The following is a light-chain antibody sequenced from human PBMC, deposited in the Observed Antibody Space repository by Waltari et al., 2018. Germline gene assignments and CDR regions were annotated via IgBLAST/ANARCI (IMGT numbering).Light chain of an antibody. J-gene: IGLJ2*01. V-gene: IGLV2-8*01. CDR1: SRDVGGYKY. Sequence: QSALTQPPSASGSPGQSVTISCTGTSRDVGGYKYVSWYQQHPGKAPRVIIYEVNRLPSGVPDRFSGAKSGNTASLTGSGLQAEDEADYYCSSYAVSNNLLFGGGTKLTVL. CDR3: SSYAVSNNLL. CDR2: EVN.